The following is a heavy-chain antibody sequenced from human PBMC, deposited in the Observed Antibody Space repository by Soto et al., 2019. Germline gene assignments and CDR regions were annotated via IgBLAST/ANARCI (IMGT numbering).Heavy chain of an antibody. CDR1: GFTFDDYA. J-gene: IGHJ6*02. CDR3: AKDINDCSGGSCYYYYYGMDV. D-gene: IGHD2-15*01. Sequence: GGSLRLSCAASGFTFDDYAMHWVRQAPGKGLEWVSLISWDGGSTYYADSVKGRFTISRDNSKNSLYLQMNSLRAEDNALYYCAKDINDCSGGSCYYYYYGMDVWGQGTTVTVSS. CDR2: ISWDGGST. V-gene: IGHV3-43D*03.